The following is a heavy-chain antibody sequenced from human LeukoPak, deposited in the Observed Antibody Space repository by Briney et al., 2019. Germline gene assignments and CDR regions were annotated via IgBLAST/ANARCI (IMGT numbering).Heavy chain of an antibody. Sequence: ASVKVSCKASGYTFTGYYMHWVRQGPGQGLEWMGWTNPNSGGTNYAQKFQGRVTMTRDTSISTAYMELSRLRSDDTAVYYCARALVVPAAPDLYYYYGMDVWGQGTTVTVSS. CDR2: TNPNSGGT. CDR1: GYTFTGYY. V-gene: IGHV1-2*02. J-gene: IGHJ6*02. D-gene: IGHD2-2*01. CDR3: ARALVVPAAPDLYYYYGMDV.